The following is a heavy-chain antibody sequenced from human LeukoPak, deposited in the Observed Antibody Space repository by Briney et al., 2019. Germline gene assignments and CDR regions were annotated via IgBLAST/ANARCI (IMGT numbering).Heavy chain of an antibody. CDR3: ARGEGSGPYFDY. CDR2: IIPILGIA. Sequence: SVKVSCKASGGTFSSYAISWVRQAPGQGLEWMGRIIPILGIANYAQKFQGRVTITADKSTSTAYMELSSLRSEDTAVYYCARGEGSGPYFDYWGQGTLVTVSS. V-gene: IGHV1-69*04. J-gene: IGHJ4*02. D-gene: IGHD6-19*01. CDR1: GGTFSSYA.